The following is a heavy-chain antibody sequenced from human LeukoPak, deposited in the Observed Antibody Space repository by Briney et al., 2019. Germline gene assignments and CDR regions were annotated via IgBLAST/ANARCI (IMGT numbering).Heavy chain of an antibody. Sequence: PGGSLRLSCAASGSTFSSCTMNWVRQAPGKGLEWVSSISSSNTYIYYVDSVKGRFTISRDNAKNSLYLQMSSLRAEDTAVYYCASSTLVRGVIRDAFDIWGQGTMVTVSS. V-gene: IGHV3-21*01. D-gene: IGHD3-10*01. CDR2: ISSSNTYI. CDR1: GSTFSSCT. CDR3: ASSTLVRGVIRDAFDI. J-gene: IGHJ3*02.